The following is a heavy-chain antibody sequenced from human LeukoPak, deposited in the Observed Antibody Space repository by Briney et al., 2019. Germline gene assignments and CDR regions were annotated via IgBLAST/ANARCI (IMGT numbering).Heavy chain of an antibody. Sequence: SETLSLTCTVSGGSVSSGSYYWSWIRQPPGKGLEWIGYIYYSGSTNYNPSLKSRVTISVDTSKNQFSLKLSSVTAADTAVYYCASGEMVVAAPFDYWGQGTLVTVSS. V-gene: IGHV4-61*01. CDR2: IYYSGST. D-gene: IGHD2-15*01. CDR1: GGSVSSGSYY. CDR3: ASGEMVVAAPFDY. J-gene: IGHJ4*02.